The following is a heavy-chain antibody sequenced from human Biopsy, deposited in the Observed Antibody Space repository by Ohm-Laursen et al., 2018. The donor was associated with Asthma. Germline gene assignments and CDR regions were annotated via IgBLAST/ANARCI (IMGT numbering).Heavy chain of an antibody. CDR1: GFTFSSYS. CDR2: ISSSSSTI. V-gene: IGHV3-48*01. J-gene: IGHJ6*02. Sequence: SLRLSCSASGFTFSSYSMNWVRQAPGKGLEWVSYISSSSSTIYYADSVKGRFTISRDNAKNSLYLQMNSLRAEDTAVYYCARDANIYYDSSGYYYNYYYGMDAWGQGTTVTVSS. CDR3: ARDANIYYDSSGYYYNYYYGMDA. D-gene: IGHD3-22*01.